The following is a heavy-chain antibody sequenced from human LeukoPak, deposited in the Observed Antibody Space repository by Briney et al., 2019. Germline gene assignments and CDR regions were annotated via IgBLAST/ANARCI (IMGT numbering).Heavy chain of an antibody. J-gene: IGHJ6*04. CDR3: ARDPGDYVYYYYYGMDV. V-gene: IGHV3-30*04. CDR1: GFTFSSYA. Sequence: GGSLRLSCAASGFTFSSYAMHWVRQAPGKGLEWVAVISYDGSNKYYADSVKGRFTISRDNSKNTLYLQMNSLRAEDTAVHYCARDPGDYVYYYYYGMDVWGKGATVTVSS. D-gene: IGHD4-17*01. CDR2: ISYDGSNK.